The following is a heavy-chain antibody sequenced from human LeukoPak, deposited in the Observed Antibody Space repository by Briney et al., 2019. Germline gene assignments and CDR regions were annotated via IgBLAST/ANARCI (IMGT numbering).Heavy chain of an antibody. V-gene: IGHV4-38-2*02. J-gene: IGHJ4*02. Sequence: SGTLSLTCTVSGYSISSGYYWGWIRQPPGKGLEGVGCFYHSGSTYYNPSLKSRVTISVDTSKNQLSLKMNSVTAADTAVYYCASTTYYYGSGSSIDYWGQGTLVTVSS. CDR3: ASTTYYYGSGSSIDY. CDR2: FYHSGST. D-gene: IGHD3-10*01. CDR1: GYSISSGYY.